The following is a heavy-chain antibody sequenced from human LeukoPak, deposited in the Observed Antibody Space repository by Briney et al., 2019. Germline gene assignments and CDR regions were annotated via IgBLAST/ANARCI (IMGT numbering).Heavy chain of an antibody. D-gene: IGHD6-19*01. CDR1: GFTFGDYA. J-gene: IGHJ3*02. CDR2: IRSKAYGGTT. Sequence: PGGSLRLSCTASGFTFGDYAMSWVRQAPGKGLEWVGFIRSKAYGGTTEYAASVKGRFTISRDDSKSIAYLQMNSLKTEDTAVYYCTSRDDLVAVAGILVANDAFDIWGQGTMVTVSS. V-gene: IGHV3-49*04. CDR3: TSRDDLVAVAGILVANDAFDI.